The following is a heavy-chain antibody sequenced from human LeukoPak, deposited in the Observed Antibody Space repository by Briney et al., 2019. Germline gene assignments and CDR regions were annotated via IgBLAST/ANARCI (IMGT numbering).Heavy chain of an antibody. Sequence: PGGSRRLSCAASGFTFSSYSMNWVRQAPGKGLEWVSYISSISSTIYYADSVKGRFTLSRDNAKNSLYLQMNRLTAEDTAVYYCARERVRDTARSRFDYCGQGTLVTVSS. J-gene: IGHJ4*02. CDR1: GFTFSSYS. D-gene: IGHD5-18*01. CDR2: ISSISSTI. V-gene: IGHV3-48*01. CDR3: ARERVRDTARSRFDY.